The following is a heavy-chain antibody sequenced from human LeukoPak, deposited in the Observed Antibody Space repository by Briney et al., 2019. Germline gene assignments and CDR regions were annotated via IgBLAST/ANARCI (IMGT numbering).Heavy chain of an antibody. CDR2: IRYDGSNK. D-gene: IGHD4-11*01. Sequence: PGGSLRLSCAASGFTFSSYGMHWVRQAPGKGLEWVAFIRYDGSNKYYADSVKGRFTISRDNSKNTLYLQMNSLRAEDTAVYYCAKADYSNSPLYYYYYYMDVWGKGTTVTVSS. CDR1: GFTFSSYG. CDR3: AKADYSNSPLYYYYYYMDV. J-gene: IGHJ6*03. V-gene: IGHV3-30*02.